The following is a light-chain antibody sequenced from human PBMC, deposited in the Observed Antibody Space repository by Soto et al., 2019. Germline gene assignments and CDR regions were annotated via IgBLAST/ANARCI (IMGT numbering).Light chain of an antibody. V-gene: IGLV2-14*01. CDR3: ASRTGSNTYV. CDR2: EVS. J-gene: IGLJ1*01. Sequence: QSALTQPASVSGSPGQSITISCTGTSSDVGGYNFVSWYQHHPGKAPKLMISEVSNRPSGVTDRFSGSKSGNTASLTISGLQAEDEAEYYCASRTGSNTYVFGTGTQLTVL. CDR1: SSDVGGYNF.